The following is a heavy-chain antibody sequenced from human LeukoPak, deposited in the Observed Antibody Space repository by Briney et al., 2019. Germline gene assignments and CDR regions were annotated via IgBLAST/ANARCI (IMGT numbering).Heavy chain of an antibody. CDR1: GFTFSTYA. Sequence: PGGSLRLSCAGSGFTFSTYAMSWVRQAPGKGLEWVSAISGSGGSTYYTDSVKGRFTISRDNSKNTLYLQMNSLRAEDTAVYYCAKDKSAAMAPDYWGQGTLVTVSS. V-gene: IGHV3-23*01. D-gene: IGHD5-18*01. CDR3: AKDKSAAMAPDY. CDR2: ISGSGGST. J-gene: IGHJ4*02.